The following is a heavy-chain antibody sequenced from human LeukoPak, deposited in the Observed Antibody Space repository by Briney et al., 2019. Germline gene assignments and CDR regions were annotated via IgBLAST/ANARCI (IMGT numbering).Heavy chain of an antibody. J-gene: IGHJ4*02. D-gene: IGHD3-10*01. V-gene: IGHV4-39*07. Sequence: PSETLSLTCTVSGGSSSSSSYYWGWILQPPGKGLEWIGRIYTSGSTNYNPSLKSRVTMSVDTSKNQFSLKLSSVTAADTAVYYCARDFDYYGSGSYFWGQGTLVTVSP. CDR1: GGSSSSSSYY. CDR3: ARDFDYYGSGSYF. CDR2: IYTSGST.